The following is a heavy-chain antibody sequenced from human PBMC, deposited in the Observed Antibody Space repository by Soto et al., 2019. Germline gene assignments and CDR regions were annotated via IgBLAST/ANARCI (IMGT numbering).Heavy chain of an antibody. CDR2: ISSSSSYT. V-gene: IGHV3-11*06. J-gene: IGHJ4*02. CDR1: GFTFSDYY. D-gene: IGHD1-26*01. CDR3: ARDTFRWEELPRSYYFDY. Sequence: GGSLRLSCAASGFTFSDYYMSWIRQAPGKGLEWVSYISSSSSYTNYADSVKGRFTISRDNAKNSLYLQMNSLRAEDTAVYYCARDTFRWEELPRSYYFDYWGQGTLVTVSS.